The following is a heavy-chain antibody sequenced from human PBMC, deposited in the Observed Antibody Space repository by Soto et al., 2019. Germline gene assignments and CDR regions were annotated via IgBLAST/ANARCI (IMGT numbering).Heavy chain of an antibody. CDR3: ARLTHAGWQKVPMDV. CDR1: GFTFSNYA. Sequence: PGGSLRLSCADSGFTFSNYAMTWVRQAPGKGLEWVSSISASGGSTYNADSVKGRFTVSRDNSKNTLSLQMNSLRAEDTAVYYCARLTHAGWQKVPMDVWGQGTTVTVSS. V-gene: IGHV3-23*01. D-gene: IGHD1-1*01. CDR2: ISASGGST. J-gene: IGHJ6*02.